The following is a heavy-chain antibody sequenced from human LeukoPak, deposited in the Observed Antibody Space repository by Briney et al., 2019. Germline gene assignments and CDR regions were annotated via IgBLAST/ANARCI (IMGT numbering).Heavy chain of an antibody. Sequence: ASVKVSCKASGGTFSSYTISWVRQAPGQGLEWMGRIIPILGIANYAQKFQGRVTITADKSTSTAYMELSSLRSEDTAMYYCARDSGDYYDSSGYPQHWGQGTLVTVSS. CDR2: IIPILGIA. CDR1: GGTFSSYT. CDR3: ARDSGDYYDSSGYPQH. V-gene: IGHV1-69*04. J-gene: IGHJ1*01. D-gene: IGHD3-22*01.